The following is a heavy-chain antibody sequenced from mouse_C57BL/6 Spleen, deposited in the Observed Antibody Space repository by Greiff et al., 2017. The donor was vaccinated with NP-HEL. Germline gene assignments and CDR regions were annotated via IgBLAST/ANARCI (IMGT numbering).Heavy chain of an antibody. J-gene: IGHJ1*03. Sequence: EVQLQQSGSELVKPGASVKIPCKASGYTFTDYNMDWVKQSHGKSLEWIGDINPNNGGTIYNQKFKGKATLTVDKSSSTAYMELRSLTSEDTAVYYCAREDGYDGHWYYDVWDTGNTVTVSS. CDR1: GYTFTDYN. CDR3: AREDGYDGHWYYDV. CDR2: INPNNGGT. D-gene: IGHD2-2*01. V-gene: IGHV1-18*01.